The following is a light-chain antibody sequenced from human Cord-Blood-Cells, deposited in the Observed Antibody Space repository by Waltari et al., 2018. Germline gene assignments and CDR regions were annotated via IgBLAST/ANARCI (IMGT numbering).Light chain of an antibody. CDR3: QSYDSSLSGSV. V-gene: IGLV1-40*01. J-gene: IGLJ2*01. Sequence: QSVLTQPPSVSGAPGQRVTISCTGSSSNIGAGYDVHWYQQLPGTAPKLHIYGNDKRPSGVPERSPGSKSGTSASLAITGLQAEDEADYYCQSYDSSLSGSVFGGGTKLTVL. CDR1: SSNIGAGYD. CDR2: GND.